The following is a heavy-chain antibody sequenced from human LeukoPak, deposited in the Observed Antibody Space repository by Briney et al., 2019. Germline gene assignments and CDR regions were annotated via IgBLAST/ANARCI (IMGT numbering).Heavy chain of an antibody. CDR2: INSDGSST. CDR1: GFTFSSYW. CDR3: AIYSSGWFSPGHYFDY. Sequence: GGSLRLSCAASGFTFSSYWMHWVRQAPGKGLVWVSRINSDGSSTIYADSVKGRFTISRDNAKNTLYPQMNSLRAEDTAVYYCAIYSSGWFSPGHYFDYWGQGTLVTVSS. D-gene: IGHD6-19*01. J-gene: IGHJ4*02. V-gene: IGHV3-74*01.